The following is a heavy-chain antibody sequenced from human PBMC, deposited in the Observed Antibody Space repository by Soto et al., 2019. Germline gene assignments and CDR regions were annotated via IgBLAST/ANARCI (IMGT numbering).Heavy chain of an antibody. CDR3: ARVVYFDRSAYGL. D-gene: IGHD3-22*01. V-gene: IGHV3-21*01. CDR2: ISGDSNYI. CDR1: GFSFSCYN. Sequence: LILSCAASGFSFSCYNMNWVRQAPGKGLEWVSSISGDSNYIYYADSVQGRFTISRDNAKNSVYLQMNSLRAEDTAVYYCARVVYFDRSAYGLWGQGTMVTVSS. J-gene: IGHJ3*01.